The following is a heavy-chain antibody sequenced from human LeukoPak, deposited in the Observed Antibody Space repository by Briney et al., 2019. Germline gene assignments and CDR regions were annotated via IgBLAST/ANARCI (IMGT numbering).Heavy chain of an antibody. D-gene: IGHD3-10*02. CDR3: ARISMFLPCCAFDI. CDR2: IYWDDDK. Sequence: SGPTLVNPTQTLTLTCTFSGFSLSTSGVGVGWIRQPPGKALEWLALIYWDDDKRYSPSLNSRLTITKDTSKNQVVLTMTNMDPVDTATYYCARISMFLPCCAFDIWGQGTMVTVSS. CDR1: GFSLSTSGVG. V-gene: IGHV2-5*02. J-gene: IGHJ3*02.